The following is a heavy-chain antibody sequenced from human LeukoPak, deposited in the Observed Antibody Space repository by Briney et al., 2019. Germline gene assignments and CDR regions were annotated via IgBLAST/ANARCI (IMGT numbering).Heavy chain of an antibody. CDR1: GFTFSSYG. V-gene: IGHV3-33*01. D-gene: IGHD2-8*01. Sequence: GGSLRLSCAASGFTFSSYGMHWVRQAPGKGLEWVAVIWYDGSNKYYADSVKGRFTISRDNSKNTLYLQMNSLRAEDTAVYYCAREESTNGEGGFDPWGQGTLVTVSS. J-gene: IGHJ5*02. CDR3: AREESTNGEGGFDP. CDR2: IWYDGSNK.